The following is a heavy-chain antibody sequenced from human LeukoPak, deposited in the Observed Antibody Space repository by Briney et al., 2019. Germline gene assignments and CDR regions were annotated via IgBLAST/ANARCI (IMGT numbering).Heavy chain of an antibody. D-gene: IGHD5-12*01. Sequence: SETLSLTCAVYGGSFSGYYWSWIRQPPGKGLEWIGEINHSGSTNYNPSLKSRVTISVDTSKNQFSLKLSSVTAADTAVYYCARAVIVATITVFDYWGQGTLVTVSS. J-gene: IGHJ4*02. CDR1: GGSFSGYY. V-gene: IGHV4-34*01. CDR2: INHSGST. CDR3: ARAVIVATITVFDY.